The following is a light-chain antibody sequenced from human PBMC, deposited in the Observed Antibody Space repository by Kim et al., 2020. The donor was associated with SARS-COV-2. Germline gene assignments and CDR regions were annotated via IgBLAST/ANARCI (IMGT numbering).Light chain of an antibody. Sequence: GSPGQTASITCSGDKLGDKYACWYQQKPGQSPVLVIYQDSKRPSGIPERFPGSNSGNTATLTISGTQAMDEADYYCQAWDSSTVVFGGGTQLTVL. V-gene: IGLV3-1*01. CDR2: QDS. CDR3: QAWDSSTVV. J-gene: IGLJ2*01. CDR1: KLGDKY.